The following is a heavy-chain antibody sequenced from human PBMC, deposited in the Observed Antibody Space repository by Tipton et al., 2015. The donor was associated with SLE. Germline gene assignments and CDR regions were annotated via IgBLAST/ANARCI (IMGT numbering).Heavy chain of an antibody. V-gene: IGHV4-4*07. D-gene: IGHD2-8*01. CDR3: ASSPGGFTNAPFDF. CDR1: GGSISSYY. J-gene: IGHJ4*02. Sequence: TLSLTCTVSGGSISSYYWSWIRQPAGKGLEWIGRIYSSGTTNYYPSLKSRVTMSVDTSKNQFSLKLSSVTAADTAVYYCASSPGGFTNAPFDFWGQGTMVTVSS. CDR2: IYSSGTT.